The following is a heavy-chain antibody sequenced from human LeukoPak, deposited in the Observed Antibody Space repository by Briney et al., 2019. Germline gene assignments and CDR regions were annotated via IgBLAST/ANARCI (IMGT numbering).Heavy chain of an antibody. CDR1: GFTFSNYA. D-gene: IGHD2-2*01. Sequence: GGPLRLSCAASGFTFSNYAMHWVRQSPGKGLEWVAVIWFDGSNKYYADSVEGRFTISRENSESTLSLQMNSLRVEDTAVYYCARDAVDCSRTSCYLTYYYYGMDVWGQGTTVTVSS. J-gene: IGHJ6*02. CDR2: IWFDGSNK. CDR3: ARDAVDCSRTSCYLTYYYYGMDV. V-gene: IGHV3-33*01.